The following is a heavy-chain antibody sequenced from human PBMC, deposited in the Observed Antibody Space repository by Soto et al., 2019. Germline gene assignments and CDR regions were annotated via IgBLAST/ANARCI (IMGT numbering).Heavy chain of an antibody. D-gene: IGHD2-2*01. Sequence: QVQLVESGGGLVKPGGSLRLSCAASGFTFSDYYMSWIRQAPGKGLEWVSYISSSGSTIYYADSVKGRVTISRDNAKNSLYLQMNRLRAEDTAVYYCARVRSCSSTSCYYFDYWGQGTLVTVSS. CDR3: ARVRSCSSTSCYYFDY. V-gene: IGHV3-11*01. J-gene: IGHJ4*02. CDR2: ISSSGSTI. CDR1: GFTFSDYY.